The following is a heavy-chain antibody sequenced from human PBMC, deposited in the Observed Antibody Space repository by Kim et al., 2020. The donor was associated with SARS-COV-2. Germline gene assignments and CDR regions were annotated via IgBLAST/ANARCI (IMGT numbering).Heavy chain of an antibody. CDR1: GFTFSSYG. CDR3: ARDLGSSGWQVGYYYYGMDV. Sequence: GGSLRLSCAASGFTFSSYGMHWVRQAPGKGLEWVAVIWYDGSNKYYADSVKGRFTISRDNSKNTLYLQMNSLRAEDTAVYYCARDLGSSGWQVGYYYYGMDVWCQGTTVTVSS. D-gene: IGHD6-19*01. CDR2: IWYDGSNK. J-gene: IGHJ6*02. V-gene: IGHV3-33*01.